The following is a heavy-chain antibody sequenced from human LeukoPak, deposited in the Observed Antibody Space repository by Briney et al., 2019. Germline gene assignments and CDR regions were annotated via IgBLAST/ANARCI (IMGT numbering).Heavy chain of an antibody. D-gene: IGHD4-17*01. CDR3: ARGLHDYGDYVSAFDI. Sequence: GGSLRLSCAASGFTFSSYEMNWVRQAPGKGLEWVSYISSSGSTIYYADSVKGRFTISRDNAENSLYLQMNSLRAEDTAVYYCARGLHDYGDYVSAFDIWGQGTMVTVSS. V-gene: IGHV3-48*03. CDR2: ISSSGSTI. J-gene: IGHJ3*02. CDR1: GFTFSSYE.